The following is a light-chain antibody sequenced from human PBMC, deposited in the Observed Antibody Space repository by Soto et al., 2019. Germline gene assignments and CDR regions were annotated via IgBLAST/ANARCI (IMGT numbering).Light chain of an antibody. V-gene: IGKV3-20*01. CDR3: QDYGTSRP. Sequence: EIVVTQSPGSLSLSLGERATLSCRASQPLSSTHLAWYQQRPGQAPRLLIYDASNRATGIPDRFSGSGSGTDFTLTISRLEPEDFAVYYCQDYGTSRPLGEGTKVDIK. J-gene: IGKJ1*01. CDR2: DAS. CDR1: QPLSSTH.